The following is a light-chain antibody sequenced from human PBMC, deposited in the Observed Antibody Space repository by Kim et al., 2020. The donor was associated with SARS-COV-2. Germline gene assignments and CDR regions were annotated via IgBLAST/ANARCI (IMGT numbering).Light chain of an antibody. J-gene: IGKJ2*02. CDR1: QGINNY. V-gene: IGKV1-16*02. CDR2: GAS. Sequence: DIQMTQSPSSLSASVGDRITMTCRASQGINNYLAWFQQRPGRAPRSLIYGASNLQSGVPSKFSGSGFGTDFTLTITNLQPEDFATYYCQQYNGYPCTFGQGTKLEI. CDR3: QQYNGYPCT.